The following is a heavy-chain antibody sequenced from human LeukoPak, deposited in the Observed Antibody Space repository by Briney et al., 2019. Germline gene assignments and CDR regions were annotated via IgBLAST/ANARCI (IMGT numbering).Heavy chain of an antibody. D-gene: IGHD2-2*01. J-gene: IGHJ4*02. Sequence: PGGSLRLSCAVSGFTFSSYEMNWVRQAPGKGLEWLSYITSSGSTIYYADSVKGRFTISRDNAKNSLYLQMNSLRAEDKAIYYCARDRANCNGPGCPFSFDSGGQEPLSPVS. V-gene: IGHV3-48*03. CDR2: ITSSGSTI. CDR3: ARDRANCNGPGCPFSFDS. CDR1: GFTFSSYE.